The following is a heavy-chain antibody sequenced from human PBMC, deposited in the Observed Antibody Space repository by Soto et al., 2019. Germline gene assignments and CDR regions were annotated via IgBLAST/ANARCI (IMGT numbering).Heavy chain of an antibody. V-gene: IGHV3-7*01. J-gene: IGHJ3*02. D-gene: IGHD2-2*01. CDR3: ARGRDCSTTSCHNVYPDDALDI. CDR2: IKQDGSEK. CDR1: GFTFSSYW. Sequence: GGSLRLSCAASGFTFSSYWMSWVRQAPGKGLEWVANIKQDGSEKYYVDSVKGRFTISRDNAKNSLYLQMNSLRAEDTAVYYCARGRDCSTTSCHNVYPDDALDIWGQGTMVTVSS.